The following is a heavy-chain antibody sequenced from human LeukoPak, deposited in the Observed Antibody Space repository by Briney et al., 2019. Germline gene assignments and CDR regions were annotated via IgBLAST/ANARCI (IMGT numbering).Heavy chain of an antibody. Sequence: GGSLRLSCAASGFTFSDYYMSWIRQAPGKGLEWVSDISSSSSYTNYADSVKGRFTISRDNAKNSLYPQMNSLRAEDTAVYYCARDFGTTVTTFGAVDIWGQGTKVIVTS. CDR1: GFTFSDYY. J-gene: IGHJ3*02. CDR3: ARDFGTTVTTFGAVDI. CDR2: ISSSSSYT. V-gene: IGHV3-11*05. D-gene: IGHD4-17*01.